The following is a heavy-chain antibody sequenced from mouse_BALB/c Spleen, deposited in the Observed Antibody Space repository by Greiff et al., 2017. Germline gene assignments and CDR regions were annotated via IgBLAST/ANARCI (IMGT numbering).Heavy chain of an antibody. D-gene: IGHD3-3*01. Sequence: EVQLQQSGPELVKPGASVKMSCKASGYTFTSYVMHWVKQKPGQGLEWIGIITPYNDGTKYNEKFKGKATLTSDKTSITAYMEPSSLTSEDSAVYDCARGDCGGGDYWGQGTTRTVSS. J-gene: IGHJ2*01. CDR1: GYTFTSYV. CDR2: ITPYNDGT. CDR3: ARGDCGGGDY. V-gene: IGHV1-14*01.